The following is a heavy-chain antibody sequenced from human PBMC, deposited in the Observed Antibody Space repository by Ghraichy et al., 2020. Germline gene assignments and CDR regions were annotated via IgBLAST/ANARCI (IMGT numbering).Heavy chain of an antibody. D-gene: IGHD3-10*01. CDR3: ARHYYGSGSHDAFDI. CDR1: GGSISSSSYY. Sequence: SETLSLTCTVSGGSISSSSYYWGWIRQPPRKGLEWIGSIYYSGSTYYNPSLKSRVTISVDTSKNQFSLKLSSVTAADTAVYYCARHYYGSGSHDAFDIWGQGTMVTVSS. CDR2: IYYSGST. J-gene: IGHJ3*02. V-gene: IGHV4-39*01.